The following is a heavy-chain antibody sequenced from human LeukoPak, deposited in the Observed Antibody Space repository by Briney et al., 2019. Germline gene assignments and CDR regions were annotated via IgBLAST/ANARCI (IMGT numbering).Heavy chain of an antibody. J-gene: IGHJ5*02. D-gene: IGHD4-23*01. V-gene: IGHV4-30-4*01. Sequence: SQTLSLTCTVSGGSISSGDYYWSWIRQPPGKGLEWIGYIYYSGSTYYNPSLKSRVTISVDTSKNQFSLKLSSVTAADTAVYYCARDDDYGGNSGWFDPWGQGTLVTVSS. CDR3: ARDDDYGGNSGWFDP. CDR1: GGSISSGDYY. CDR2: IYYSGST.